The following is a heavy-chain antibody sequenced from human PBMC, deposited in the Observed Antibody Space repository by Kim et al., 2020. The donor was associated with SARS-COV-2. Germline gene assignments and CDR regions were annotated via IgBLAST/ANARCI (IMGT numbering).Heavy chain of an antibody. V-gene: IGHV1-18*01. CDR1: GYTFSISG. D-gene: IGHD2-2*01. J-gene: IGHJ6*02. CDR2: ISSYNGHT. CDR3: ARGGGGCSRTTCYERGSYDYYSRDV. Sequence: ASVKVSCKASGYTFSISGISWVRQAPGQGLEWMGWISSYNGHTHYAQKIQGRVTMTIDTSTSTAYMELRSLRFDDTAVYYCARGGGGCSRTTCYERGSYDYYSRDVWGQGTTVTVSS.